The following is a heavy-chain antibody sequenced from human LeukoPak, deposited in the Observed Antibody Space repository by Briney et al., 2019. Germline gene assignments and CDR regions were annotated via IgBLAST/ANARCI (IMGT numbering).Heavy chain of an antibody. V-gene: IGHV4-38-2*02. D-gene: IGHD6-19*01. J-gene: IGHJ5*02. CDR3: ARARLSSGWLVNWFDP. CDR2: IYHSGST. Sequence: PSETLSLTCTVSGYSISSGYYWGWIRQPPGKGLEWIGSIYHSGSTYYNPSLKSRVTISVDTSKNQFSLKLSSVTAADTAVYYCARARLSSGWLVNWFDPWGQGTLVTVSS. CDR1: GYSISSGYY.